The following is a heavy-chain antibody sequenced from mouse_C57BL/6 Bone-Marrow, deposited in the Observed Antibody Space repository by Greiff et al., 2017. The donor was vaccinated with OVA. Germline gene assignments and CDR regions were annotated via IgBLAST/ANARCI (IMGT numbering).Heavy chain of an antibody. Sequence: VQLKESGAELVRPGASVKLSCKASGFNIKDYYMHWVKQRPEQGLEWIGRIDPEDGDTEYAQTFQGKATMTADTSSNTAYLQLSSLTSEDTAVYYCTDSSGHGYWGQGTTLTVSS. D-gene: IGHD3-2*02. CDR2: IDPEDGDT. CDR3: TDSSGHGY. CDR1: GFNIKDYY. V-gene: IGHV14-1*01. J-gene: IGHJ2*01.